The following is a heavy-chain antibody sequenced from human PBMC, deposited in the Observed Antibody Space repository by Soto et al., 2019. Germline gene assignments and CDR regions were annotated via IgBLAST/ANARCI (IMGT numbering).Heavy chain of an antibody. V-gene: IGHV4-59*01. CDR2: IYYSGST. CDR3: ATSRYCSGGSCSAWFDP. D-gene: IGHD2-15*01. J-gene: IGHJ5*02. CDR1: GGSISSYY. Sequence: PSEPLSVTWTVAGGSISSYYWSWIRQPPGKGLEWIGYIYYSGSTNYNPSLKSRVTISVDTSKNQFSLKLSSVTAADTAVYYCATSRYCSGGSCSAWFDPWGQGTLVTVSS.